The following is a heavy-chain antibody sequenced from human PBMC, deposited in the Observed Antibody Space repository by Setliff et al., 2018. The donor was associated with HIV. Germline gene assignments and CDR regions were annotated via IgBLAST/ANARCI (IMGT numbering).Heavy chain of an antibody. V-gene: IGHV1-3*01. CDR1: GYTFTSYA. D-gene: IGHD3-22*01. CDR2: INAGNGNT. CDR3: ARGRRITMIVVARWDAFDI. J-gene: IGHJ3*02. Sequence: AASVKVSCKASGYTFTSYAMHWVRQAPGQRLEWMGWINAGNGNTKYPQKFQGRVTITRDTSASTAYVELSSLRSEDTAVYYCARGRRITMIVVARWDAFDIWGQGTMVTVSS.